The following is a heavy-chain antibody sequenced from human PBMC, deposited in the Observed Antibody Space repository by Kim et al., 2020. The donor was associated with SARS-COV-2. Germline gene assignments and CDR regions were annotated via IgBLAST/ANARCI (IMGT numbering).Heavy chain of an antibody. CDR3: AKDLDGVGGYYPYYFDY. Sequence: GGSLRLSCAASGFTFSSYGMHWVRQAPGKGLEWVAVISYDGSNKYYADSVKGRFTISRDNSKNTLYLQMNSLRAEDTAVYYCAKDLDGVGGYYPYYFDY. J-gene: IGHJ4*01. CDR2: ISYDGSNK. CDR1: GFTFSSYG. D-gene: IGHD3-22*01. V-gene: IGHV3-30*18.